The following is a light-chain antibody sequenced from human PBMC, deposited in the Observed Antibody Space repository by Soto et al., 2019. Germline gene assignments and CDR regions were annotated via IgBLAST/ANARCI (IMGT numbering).Light chain of an antibody. J-gene: IGLJ3*02. CDR3: SSYSSSSTRLL. CDR1: SSDVGGYNY. Sequence: QSALTQPRSVSGSPGQSVTISCTGTSSDVGGYNYVSWYQQHPGKAPKVMIYDVSKRPSGVPDRFSGSKSGYTASLTISGLQAEDEADYYCSSYSSSSTRLLFGGGTKLTVL. CDR2: DVS. V-gene: IGLV2-11*01.